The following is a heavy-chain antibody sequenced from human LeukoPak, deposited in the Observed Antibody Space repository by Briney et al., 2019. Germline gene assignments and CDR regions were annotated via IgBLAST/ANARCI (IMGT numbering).Heavy chain of an antibody. D-gene: IGHD3-9*01. CDR1: GFTVSSNY. CDR3: AREGNDILTGYSQPLDAFDI. Sequence: GGSLRLSCAASGFTVSSNYMSWVRQAPGKGLEWVSVIYSGGSTYYADSVKGRFTISRDNSKNTLYFQMNSLRAEDTAVYYCAREGNDILTGYSQPLDAFDIWGQGTMVTVSS. J-gene: IGHJ3*02. V-gene: IGHV3-53*01. CDR2: IYSGGST.